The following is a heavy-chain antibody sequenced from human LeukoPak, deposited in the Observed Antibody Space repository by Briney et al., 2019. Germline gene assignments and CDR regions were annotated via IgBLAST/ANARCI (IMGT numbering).Heavy chain of an antibody. J-gene: IGHJ4*02. Sequence: GGSLRLSCAASGFTFSSYWMSWVRQAPGKGLEWVANIKQDGSEKYYVDSVKGRFTISRDNAKNSLYLQMNSLRAEDTAVYYCARDRGSGWFFFDHWGQGTLVTVSS. V-gene: IGHV3-7*01. D-gene: IGHD6-19*01. CDR1: GFTFSSYW. CDR3: ARDRGSGWFFFDH. CDR2: IKQDGSEK.